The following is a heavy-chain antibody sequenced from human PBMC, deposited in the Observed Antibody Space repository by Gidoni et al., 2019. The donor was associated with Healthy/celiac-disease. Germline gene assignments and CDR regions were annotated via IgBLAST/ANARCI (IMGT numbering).Heavy chain of an antibody. D-gene: IGHD5-18*01. J-gene: IGHJ4*02. V-gene: IGHV4-34*01. Sequence: QVQLQQWGAGLLKPSETLSLTCAVYGGSFSGYYWSWIRQPPGKGLEWIGEINHSGSTNYNPSLKSRVTISVDTSKNQFSLKLSSVTAADTAVYYCARSRVIQLWSHWGQGTLVTVSS. CDR1: GGSFSGYY. CDR3: ARSRVIQLWSH. CDR2: INHSGST.